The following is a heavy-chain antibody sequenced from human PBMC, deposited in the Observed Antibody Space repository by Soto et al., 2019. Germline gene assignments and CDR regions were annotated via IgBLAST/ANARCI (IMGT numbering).Heavy chain of an antibody. D-gene: IGHD6-6*01. Sequence: QVQLVQSGAEVKKPGASVKVSCKASGYTFTSYYMNWVRQAPGQGLEWMGIINPSGGSTSYAQKFQGRVTMTRDTSTSTVYMELSSLRSEDTALYYCASHEYSSSFARIRSDYWGQGTLVTVSS. J-gene: IGHJ4*02. V-gene: IGHV1-46*01. CDR1: GYTFTSYY. CDR2: INPSGGST. CDR3: ASHEYSSSFARIRSDY.